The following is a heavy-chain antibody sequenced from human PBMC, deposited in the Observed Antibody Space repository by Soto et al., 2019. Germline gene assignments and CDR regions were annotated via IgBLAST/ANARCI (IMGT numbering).Heavy chain of an antibody. Sequence: ASVKVSCKASGYTFTGYYIHWGREAPGQGLECMGWINPNSGGTNYAQKFQGRVTMTRDTSISTAYMELSRLRSDDTAVYYCAREPTTVTTERSYYYYYGMDVWGQGTTVTFSS. CDR3: AREPTTVTTERSYYYYYGMDV. CDR2: INPNSGGT. J-gene: IGHJ6*02. V-gene: IGHV1-2*02. D-gene: IGHD4-17*01. CDR1: GYTFTGYY.